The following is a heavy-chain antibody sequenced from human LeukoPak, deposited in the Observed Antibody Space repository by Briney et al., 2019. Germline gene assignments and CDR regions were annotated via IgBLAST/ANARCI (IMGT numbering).Heavy chain of an antibody. CDR1: GFTVSSNY. J-gene: IGHJ3*02. CDR2: IYSGGST. D-gene: IGHD2-15*01. Sequence: PGGSLRLSCAASGFTVSSNYMSWVRQAPGKGLEWVSVIYSGGSTYYADSLKGRFTISRDNSKNTLYLQMNSLRAEDTAVYYCARGALDITFRHAFDIWGQGTMVTVSS. V-gene: IGHV3-53*01. CDR3: ARGALDITFRHAFDI.